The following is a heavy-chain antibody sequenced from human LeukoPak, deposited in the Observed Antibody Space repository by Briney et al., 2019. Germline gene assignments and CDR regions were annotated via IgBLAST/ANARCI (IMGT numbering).Heavy chain of an antibody. D-gene: IGHD1-26*01. CDR2: IGSAGDI. Sequence: PGGSLRLSCVASGFTFSSYDMHWVRQTTGNGLEWVSVIGSAGDIYYSGSVKGRFIISRENAKSSLYLQMNTLRVGDTAVYYCARAGSGSYYFDYWGQGTLVTVSS. CDR1: GFTFSSYD. CDR3: ARAGSGSYYFDY. J-gene: IGHJ4*02. V-gene: IGHV3-13*04.